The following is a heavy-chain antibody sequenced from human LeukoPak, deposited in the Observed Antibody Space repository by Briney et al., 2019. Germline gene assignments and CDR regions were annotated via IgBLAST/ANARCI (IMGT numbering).Heavy chain of an antibody. V-gene: IGHV3-48*01. CDR2: ISSSSSTI. J-gene: IGHJ6*03. D-gene: IGHD3-10*01. CDR1: GFTFSSYS. Sequence: PGGSLRLSCAASGFTFSSYSMNWVRQAPGKGLEWVSYISSSSSTIYYADSVKGRFTISRDNAKNSLYLQMNSLRAEDTALYYCARYGWFGESSSPYYMDVWGKGTTVTISS. CDR3: ARYGWFGESSSPYYMDV.